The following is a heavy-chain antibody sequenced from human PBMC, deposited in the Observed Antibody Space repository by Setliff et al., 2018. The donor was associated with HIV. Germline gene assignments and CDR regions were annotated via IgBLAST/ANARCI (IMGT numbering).Heavy chain of an antibody. CDR1: GFTFSDYY. CDR3: ARDIPLECSGSPCGFDI. V-gene: IGHV3-11*04. Sequence: GSLRLSCAASGFTFSDYYMSWIRQAPGKGLEWVSYISNSGSTIFYADSVKGRVTISRDNAKNSLYLQMNSLRAEDTAVYYCARDIPLECSGSPCGFDIWGQGTMVTVSS. J-gene: IGHJ3*02. CDR2: ISNSGSTI. D-gene: IGHD6-6*01.